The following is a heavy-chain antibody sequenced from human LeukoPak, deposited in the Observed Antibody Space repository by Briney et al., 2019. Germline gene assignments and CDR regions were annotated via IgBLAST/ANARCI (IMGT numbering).Heavy chain of an antibody. D-gene: IGHD3-10*01. CDR1: GGTFSSYA. CDR2: IIPIFGTA. Sequence: SVKVSCKASGGTFSSYAISWVRQAPGQGLEWMGGIIPIFGTANYAQKFQGRVTITADEFTSTAYMELSSLRSEDTAVYYCARGKGFGVYYYGMDVWGQGTTVTVSS. V-gene: IGHV1-69*01. J-gene: IGHJ6*02. CDR3: ARGKGFGVYYYGMDV.